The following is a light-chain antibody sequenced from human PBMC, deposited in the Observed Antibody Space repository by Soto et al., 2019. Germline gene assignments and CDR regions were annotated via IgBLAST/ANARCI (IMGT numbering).Light chain of an antibody. Sequence: EIVLTQSPATLSLSPGERATLSCRASQSVSSYFAWYQQKPGQAPRLLIYGASRRATGIPDRFSGSGSGTDFTLTITSLQSEDFAVYYCQQYNNWPSWTFGQGTKVDIK. V-gene: IGKV3D-15*01. CDR1: QSVSSY. CDR3: QQYNNWPSWT. J-gene: IGKJ1*01. CDR2: GAS.